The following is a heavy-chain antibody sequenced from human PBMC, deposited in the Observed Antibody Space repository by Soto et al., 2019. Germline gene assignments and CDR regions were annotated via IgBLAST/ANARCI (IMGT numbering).Heavy chain of an antibody. V-gene: IGHV4-30-4*01. Sequence: HVQLRQSGPGLVKPSQTLSLTCPSSGASFAGGSYFRSWGGPPQVQGLEWVGYIPSRGRPFYNPFFTSRGTISADTSKNQLSLQLTSVTAADTAMYYCARDTHRRYGFRLWG. CDR1: GASFAGGSYF. D-gene: IGHD4-17*01. CDR3: ARDTHRRYGFRL. CDR2: IPSRGRP. J-gene: IGHJ2*01.